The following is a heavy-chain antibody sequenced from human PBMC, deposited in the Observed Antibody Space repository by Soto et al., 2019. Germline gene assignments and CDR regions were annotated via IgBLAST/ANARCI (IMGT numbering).Heavy chain of an antibody. V-gene: IGHV4-30-2*01. CDR3: ARTKWQRLKAGVEEYYYYYAMDV. Sequence: PSETLSLSCSVSGDSISGGGYSWSWIRQPTGKGREWIGYIYHSGTTYYSPTLKSRVTMSVDRTTNQFSLRLSSVTAADTAVYYCARTKWQRLKAGVEEYYYYYAMDVWGQGTTVTVSS. CDR1: GDSISGGGYS. CDR2: IYHSGTT. J-gene: IGHJ6*02. D-gene: IGHD5-12*01.